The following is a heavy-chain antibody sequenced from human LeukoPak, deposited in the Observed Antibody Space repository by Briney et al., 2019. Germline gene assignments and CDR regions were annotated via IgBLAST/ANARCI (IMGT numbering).Heavy chain of an antibody. Sequence: SETLSLTCTVSGGSISSYYWSWIRQPPGKGLEWIGYIYYSGSTNYNPSLKSRVTLSVDTSKNQFSLKLSSVTAADTAVYYCARSSQQLVYYWGQGTLVTVSS. CDR1: GGSISSYY. J-gene: IGHJ4*02. CDR3: ARSSQQLVYY. V-gene: IGHV4-59*01. CDR2: IYYSGST. D-gene: IGHD6-13*01.